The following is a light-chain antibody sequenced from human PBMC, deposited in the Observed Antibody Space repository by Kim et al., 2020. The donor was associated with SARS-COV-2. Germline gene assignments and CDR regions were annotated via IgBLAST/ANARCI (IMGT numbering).Light chain of an antibody. V-gene: IGLV2-11*01. CDR1: SSDVGGYNY. CDR3: CSYAGSYTYWV. J-gene: IGLJ3*02. CDR2: DVS. Sequence: QSVTISCTGTSSDVGGYNYVSWYQQHPGKAPKLMIYDVSKRPSGVPDRFSGSKSGNTASLTISGLQAEDEADYYCCSYAGSYTYWVFGGGTKLPVL.